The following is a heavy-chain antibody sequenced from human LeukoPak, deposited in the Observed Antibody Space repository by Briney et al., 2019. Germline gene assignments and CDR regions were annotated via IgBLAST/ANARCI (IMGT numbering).Heavy chain of an antibody. Sequence: GSLRLSCTASGFTFSDYYMNWIRQPPGKGLEWIGYIYYSGSTNYNPSLKSRVTISVDTSKNQFSLKLSSVTAADTAVYYCARSAGSSGVQFDYWGQGTLVTVSS. V-gene: IGHV4-59*08. CDR3: ARSAGSSGVQFDY. D-gene: IGHD6-6*01. CDR2: IYYSGST. CDR1: GFTFSDYY. J-gene: IGHJ4*02.